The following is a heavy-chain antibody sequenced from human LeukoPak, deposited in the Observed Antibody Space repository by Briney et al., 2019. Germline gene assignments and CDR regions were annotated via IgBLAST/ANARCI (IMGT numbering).Heavy chain of an antibody. CDR1: GGSISNSGYY. J-gene: IGHJ4*02. V-gene: IGHV4-39*02. Sequence: SETLSLTCTVSGGSISNSGYYWGWIRQPPGQGLEWLGTIDYSGTTYHNPSLKSRVTISIDTSKNHFSLKLNSVTAADTAVYYCTRDSGSWTVDYWGQGTLVTVSS. CDR2: IDYSGTT. D-gene: IGHD1-26*01. CDR3: TRDSGSWTVDY.